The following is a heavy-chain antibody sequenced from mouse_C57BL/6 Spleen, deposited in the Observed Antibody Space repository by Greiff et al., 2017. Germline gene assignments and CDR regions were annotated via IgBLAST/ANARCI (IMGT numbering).Heavy chain of an antibody. D-gene: IGHD2-2*01. CDR1: GFTFSDFY. V-gene: IGHV7-1*01. CDR3: ARDAFGYGFDY. Sequence: EVKLVESGGGLVQSGRSLRLSCATSGFTFSDFYMEWVRQAPGKGLEWIAASRNKANDYTTEYSASVKGRFIVSRDTSQSILYLQMNALRAEDTAIYYCARDAFGYGFDYWGQGTTLTVSS. CDR2: SRNKANDYTT. J-gene: IGHJ2*01.